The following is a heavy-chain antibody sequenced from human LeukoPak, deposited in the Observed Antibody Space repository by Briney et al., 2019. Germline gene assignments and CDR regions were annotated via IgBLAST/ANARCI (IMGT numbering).Heavy chain of an antibody. D-gene: IGHD2-8*02. CDR1: GGSISGSSDH. CDR2: IYYSGST. J-gene: IGHJ5*02. CDR3: ARRWALPGGWFDP. V-gene: IGHV4-39*01. Sequence: SETLSLTCTVSGGSISGSSDHWGWIRQPPGKGLERIGTIYYSGSTYYNPSLKRRVTISVDTSKNQFSLKLSSVTAADTAVYYCARRWALPGGWFDPWGQGTLVTVSS.